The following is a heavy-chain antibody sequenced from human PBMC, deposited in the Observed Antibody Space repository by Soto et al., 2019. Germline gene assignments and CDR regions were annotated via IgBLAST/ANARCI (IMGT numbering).Heavy chain of an antibody. V-gene: IGHV4-31*03. CDR3: ARELRGYSYGLDY. J-gene: IGHJ4*02. D-gene: IGHD5-18*01. Sequence: SETLSLTCTVSGGSISSVGYYWSWIRQHPGKGLEWIGYIYYSGSTYYNPSLKSRVTISVDTSKNQFSLKLSSVTAADTAVYYCARELRGYSYGLDYWGQGALVTVSS. CDR1: GGSISSVGYY. CDR2: IYYSGST.